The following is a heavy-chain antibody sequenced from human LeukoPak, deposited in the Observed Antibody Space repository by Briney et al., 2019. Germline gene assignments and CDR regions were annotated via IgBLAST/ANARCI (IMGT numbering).Heavy chain of an antibody. D-gene: IGHD4-17*01. Sequence: GGSLRLSCAASGFTFSSYAMHWVRQAPGKGLEWVAVISYDGSNKYYADSVKGRFTTSRDNSKNTLYLQMNSLRAEDTAVYYCARSPLRPLSPQFDYWGQGTLVTVSS. J-gene: IGHJ4*02. CDR1: GFTFSSYA. CDR2: ISYDGSNK. CDR3: ARSPLRPLSPQFDY. V-gene: IGHV3-30-3*01.